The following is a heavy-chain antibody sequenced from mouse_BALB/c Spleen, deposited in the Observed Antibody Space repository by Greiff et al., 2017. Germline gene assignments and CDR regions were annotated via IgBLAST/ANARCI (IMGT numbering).Heavy chain of an antibody. CDR3: AREGTGYAMDY. D-gene: IGHD3-3*01. Sequence: VQLQQSGAELVRPGVSVKISCKGSGYTFTDYAMHWVKQSHAKSLEWIGVISTYYGDASYNQKFKGKATMTVDKSSSTAYMELARLTSEDSAIYYCAREGTGYAMDYWGQGTSVTVSS. J-gene: IGHJ4*01. CDR1: GYTFTDYA. V-gene: IGHV1S137*01. CDR2: ISTYYGDA.